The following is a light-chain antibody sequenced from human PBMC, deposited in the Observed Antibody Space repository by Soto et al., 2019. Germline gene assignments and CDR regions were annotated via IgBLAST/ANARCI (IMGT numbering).Light chain of an antibody. CDR1: QSVSSSY. CDR2: SAS. CDR3: QQYGSSPWT. J-gene: IGKJ1*01. Sequence: EIVLTQSPGTLSLSPGERATLSCRASQSVSSSYLAWYQQKPGQAPRLLIYSASSRATGIPDRFSGSGSGTDFTLTISRLEPEDFEVYYCQQYGSSPWTFGQGTKVDIK. V-gene: IGKV3-20*01.